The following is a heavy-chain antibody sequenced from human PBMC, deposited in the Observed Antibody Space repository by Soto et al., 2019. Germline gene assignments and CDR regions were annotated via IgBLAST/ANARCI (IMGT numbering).Heavy chain of an antibody. CDR3: ARHSAAAGNRTLANWFDP. V-gene: IGHV4-39*01. CDR2: IYYSGST. Sequence: SETLSLTCTVSGGSISSSSYYWGWIRQPPGKGLEWIGSIYYSGSTYYNPSLKSRVTISVDTSKNQFSLKLSSVTAADTAVYYCARHSAAAGNRTLANWFDPWGQGTLVTVSS. D-gene: IGHD6-13*01. CDR1: GGSISSSSYY. J-gene: IGHJ5*02.